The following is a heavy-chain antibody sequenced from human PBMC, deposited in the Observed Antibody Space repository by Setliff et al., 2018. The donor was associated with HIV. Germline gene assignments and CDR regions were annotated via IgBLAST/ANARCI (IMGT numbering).Heavy chain of an antibody. Sequence: PGGSLRLSCAASGFTFDDYGMSWVRTAPGKGLEWVSGINWNGGSTGYADSVRGRFTISRDNAKNSLYLQMNSLRAADTAVYYCARGLRAVASYYFDYWGQGTLVTVSS. J-gene: IGHJ4*02. CDR2: INWNGGST. D-gene: IGHD6-19*01. CDR1: GFTFDDYG. CDR3: ARGLRAVASYYFDY. V-gene: IGHV3-20*04.